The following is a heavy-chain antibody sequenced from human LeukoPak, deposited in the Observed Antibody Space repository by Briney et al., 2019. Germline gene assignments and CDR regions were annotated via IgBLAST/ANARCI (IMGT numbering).Heavy chain of an antibody. D-gene: IGHD6-13*01. CDR3: ASSWSEYYFDY. V-gene: IGHV6-1*01. Sequence: SQTLSLTCAISGDTVSSNSAAWNWIRQFPSRGLEWLGRTYYRSKWYSDYAVSVKSRITINPDTSKNQFSLQLNSVTPEDTAVYYCASSWSEYYFDYWGQGTLVTVSS. J-gene: IGHJ4*02. CDR1: GDTVSSNSAA. CDR2: TYYRSKWYS.